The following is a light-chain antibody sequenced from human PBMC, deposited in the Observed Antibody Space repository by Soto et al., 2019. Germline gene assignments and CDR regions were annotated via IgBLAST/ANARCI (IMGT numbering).Light chain of an antibody. CDR2: GAS. Sequence: EIVLTQSPGTLSLSPGEGATLSCRVSQSISTTYLAWYQQKPGQAPRLLIYGASSRATGIPDRFSGSGSETDFTLTISRLEPEDFAVYYCQQYGSSSWTFGQGTKVEIK. V-gene: IGKV3-20*01. J-gene: IGKJ1*01. CDR1: QSISTTY. CDR3: QQYGSSSWT.